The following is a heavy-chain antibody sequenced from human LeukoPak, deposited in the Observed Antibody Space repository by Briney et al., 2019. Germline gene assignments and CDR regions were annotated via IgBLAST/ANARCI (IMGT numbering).Heavy chain of an antibody. CDR2: INPKTGGS. CDR3: TTLVSGINY. V-gene: IGHV1-2*06. D-gene: IGHD1-20*01. J-gene: IGHJ4*02. Sequence: ASVRVSFKASRYTFTGYYMHWVRQAPGQGLEWLGRINPKTGGSNYAQKFQGRVTMTSDTSTSTAYMELSRLNSDDTAVYYCTTLVSGINYWGQGTLVTVSS. CDR1: RYTFTGYY.